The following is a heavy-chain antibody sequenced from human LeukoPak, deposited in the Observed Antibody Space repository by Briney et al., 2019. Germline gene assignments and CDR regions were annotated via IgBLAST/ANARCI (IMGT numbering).Heavy chain of an antibody. D-gene: IGHD2-15*01. J-gene: IGHJ5*02. V-gene: IGHV4-59*13. Sequence: PSETLSVTCSVSGGSIKSYYWSWIRQPPGKGLEWIGYIYYSGSTNYDPSLKSRVTISVDTSKNHFSLKLSSVTAADTAVYYCARGTATYWFDLWGQGTLVTVSS. CDR1: GGSIKSYY. CDR3: ARGTATYWFDL. CDR2: IYYSGST.